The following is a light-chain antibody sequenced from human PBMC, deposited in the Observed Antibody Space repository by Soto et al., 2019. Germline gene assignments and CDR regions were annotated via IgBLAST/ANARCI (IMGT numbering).Light chain of an antibody. J-gene: IGKJ2*01. CDR2: GAS. V-gene: IGKV3-11*01. CDR1: QSVGSY. CDR3: QQRDKWPRT. Sequence: EIVLTQSPATLSLSPGERATLSCRAGQSVGSYLAWYQHKPGQAPRLLIYGASNRATDIPGRFSGRGSGTDFTLTISSLESGDSAVYYCQQRDKWPRTFGQGTKLEIK.